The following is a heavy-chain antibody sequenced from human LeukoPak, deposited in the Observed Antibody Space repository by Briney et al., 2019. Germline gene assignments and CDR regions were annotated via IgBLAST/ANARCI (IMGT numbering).Heavy chain of an antibody. CDR1: GGTFSSYA. Sequence: ASVKVSCKASGGTFSSYAISWVRQAPGQGLEWMGGIIPIFGTANYAQKFQGRVTITADESTSTAYMELSSLRSEDTAVYYCARDWTYGDYEDYFDYWGQGTLVTVSS. CDR2: IIPIFGTA. V-gene: IGHV1-69*13. D-gene: IGHD4-17*01. CDR3: ARDWTYGDYEDYFDY. J-gene: IGHJ4*02.